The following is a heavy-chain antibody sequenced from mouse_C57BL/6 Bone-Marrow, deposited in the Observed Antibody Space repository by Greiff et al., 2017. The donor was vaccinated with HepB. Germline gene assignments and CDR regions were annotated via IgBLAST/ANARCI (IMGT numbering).Heavy chain of an antibody. Sequence: VQRVESGAELVRPGTSVKMSCKASGYTFTNYWIGWAKQRPGHGLEWIGDIYPGGGYTNYNEKFKGKATLTADKSSSTAYMQFSSLTSEDSAIYYCSKREINYYRKSYVLYAMDYWGQGTSVTVSS. J-gene: IGHJ4*01. CDR1: GYTFTNYW. D-gene: IGHD1-1*01. V-gene: IGHV1-63*01. CDR3: SKREINYYRKSYVLYAMDY. CDR2: IYPGGGYT.